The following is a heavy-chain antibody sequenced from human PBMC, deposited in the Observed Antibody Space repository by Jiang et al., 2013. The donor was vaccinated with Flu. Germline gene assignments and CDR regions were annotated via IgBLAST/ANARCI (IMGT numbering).Heavy chain of an antibody. V-gene: IGHV6-1*01. D-gene: IGHD6-13*01. CDR3: AREVAAGWDY. CDR1: GDSVSSNSVA. Sequence: SQTLSLTCAISGDSVSSNSVAWNWIRQSPSRGLEWLGRIYYRSKWYNEYAVSVKSRIIINPDTPKNQFSLQLNSVTPEDTAVYYCAREVAAGWDYWGQGTLVTVSS. J-gene: IGHJ4*02. CDR2: IYYRSKWYN.